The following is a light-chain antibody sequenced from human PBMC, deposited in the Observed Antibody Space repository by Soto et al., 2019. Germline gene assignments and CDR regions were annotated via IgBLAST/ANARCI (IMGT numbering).Light chain of an antibody. CDR2: LNNDGSH. J-gene: IGLJ2*01. CDR3: QTWDTGISVV. Sequence: QLVLTQSPSASASLGASVKLTCTLSSGHSNYAIAWYQQQPEKGPRYLMKLNNDGSHSKGDGIPDRFSGSSSGAERYLTISSLQSEDESDYYCQTWDTGISVVFGGGTKLTVL. CDR1: SGHSNYA. V-gene: IGLV4-69*01.